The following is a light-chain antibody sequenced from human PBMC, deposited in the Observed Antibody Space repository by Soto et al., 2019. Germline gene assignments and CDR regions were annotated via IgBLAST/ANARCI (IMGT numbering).Light chain of an antibody. Sequence: EIVLTQSPGTLSLSPGDGATLSCRASQSVSSGYLAWYQQKPGQAPRLLIYGASRRATGIPDRFSGSGSGTDFTLSISRLEPEDVAVYLCQHYGNSPTFGQGTKVQIK. CDR2: GAS. CDR1: QSVSSGY. J-gene: IGKJ1*01. CDR3: QHYGNSPT. V-gene: IGKV3-20*01.